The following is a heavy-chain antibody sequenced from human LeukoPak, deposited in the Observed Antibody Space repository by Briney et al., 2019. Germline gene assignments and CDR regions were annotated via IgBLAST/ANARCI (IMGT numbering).Heavy chain of an antibody. CDR3: ARTEESGYSYRYFGYYYMDV. Sequence: SETLSLTCTVSGGSISSYYWSWIRQPPGKGLEWIGFIYYSGSTHYNPSLKSRVTISVDTSKDQFSLKLSSVTAADTAVYYCARTEESGYSYRYFGYYYMDVWGKGTTVTVSS. V-gene: IGHV4-59*01. CDR2: IYYSGST. CDR1: GGSISSYY. J-gene: IGHJ6*03. D-gene: IGHD5-18*01.